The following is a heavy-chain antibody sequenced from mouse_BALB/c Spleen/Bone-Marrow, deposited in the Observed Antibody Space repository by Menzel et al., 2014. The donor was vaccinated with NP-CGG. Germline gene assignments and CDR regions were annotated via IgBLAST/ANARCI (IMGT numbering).Heavy chain of an antibody. D-gene: IGHD1-2*01. CDR2: IYPGSGST. V-gene: IGHV1-81*01. Sequence: QVQLQQSGPELVKPGASVKMSCKASGYTFTDYVISWVKRRTGQGLEWIGEIYPGSGSTYYNEKFKGKATLTADKSSNTAYMQLSSLTSEDSAVYFCARKNYGWAYWGQGTLVTVSA. J-gene: IGHJ3*01. CDR1: GYTFTDYV. CDR3: ARKNYGWAY.